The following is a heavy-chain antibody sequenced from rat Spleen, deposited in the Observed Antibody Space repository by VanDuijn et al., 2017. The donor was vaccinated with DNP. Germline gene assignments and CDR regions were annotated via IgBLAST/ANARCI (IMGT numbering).Heavy chain of an antibody. CDR1: GFTFSNYG. Sequence: EVQLVESGGGLVQPGRSMKLSCAASGFTFSNYGMAWVRQAPAKGLEWVASISTGGGYTFYRDSVKGRFTISRDNAKNTLYLQMDSLRSEDTATYYCAGRKGSFDYWGQGVMVTVSS. D-gene: IGHD5-1*01. V-gene: IGHV5S13*01. CDR2: ISTGGGYT. CDR3: AGRKGSFDY. J-gene: IGHJ2*01.